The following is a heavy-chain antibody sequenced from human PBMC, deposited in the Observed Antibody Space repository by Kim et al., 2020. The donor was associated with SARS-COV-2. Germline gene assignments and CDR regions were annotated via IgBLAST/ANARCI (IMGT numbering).Heavy chain of an antibody. V-gene: IGHV3-73*01. CDR1: GFTFSGSA. CDR3: TIVPATTSAFWDDFD. J-gene: IGHJ3*02. Sequence: GGSLRLSCAASGFTFSGSAIHWVRQASGKGLAWVGRIRSKANSYATTYAASVRGRFSISIDDSKNTAYLQMNNLKTEDTAVDYCTIVPATTSAFWDDFD. CDR2: IRSKANSYAT. D-gene: IGHD1-1*01.